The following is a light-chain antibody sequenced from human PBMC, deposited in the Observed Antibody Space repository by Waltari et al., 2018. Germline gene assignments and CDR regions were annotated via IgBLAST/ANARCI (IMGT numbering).Light chain of an antibody. J-gene: IGKJ1*01. CDR3: QHYVRLPVT. CDR2: DAS. V-gene: IGKV3-20*01. CDR1: QSVGRA. Sequence: SCMASQSVGRALAWYQQKPGQAPRLLIYDASIRATGVPDRFSGSGSGTDFSLTISRLEPEDVAVYNCQHYVRLPVTFGQGTKVE.